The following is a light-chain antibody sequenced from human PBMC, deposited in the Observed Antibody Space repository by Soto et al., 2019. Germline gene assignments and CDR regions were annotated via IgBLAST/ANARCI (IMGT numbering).Light chain of an antibody. CDR3: NSYAGSNNPVA. Sequence: QSALTQPPSASGSPGQSVTISCTGTSSDVGGYDYVSWYQQHPGKAPKLMIYEVTIRPSGVSDRFSGSKSGNTASLTVSGLQAEDEADYYCNSYAGSNNPVAFGRGTKLTVL. J-gene: IGLJ2*01. V-gene: IGLV2-8*01. CDR1: SSDVGGYDY. CDR2: EVT.